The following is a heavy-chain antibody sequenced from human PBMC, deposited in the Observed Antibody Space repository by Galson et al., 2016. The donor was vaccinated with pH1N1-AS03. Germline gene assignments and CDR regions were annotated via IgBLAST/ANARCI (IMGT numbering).Heavy chain of an antibody. J-gene: IGHJ6*02. Sequence: SETLSLTCTVSGGSVSSGSYYWNWIRQPPGKGLEWIGYIYYSGGTNYNPSLKRRVTISVDTSKNQFSLKLSPVTAADTAVYYCASDRGSYYGSDPWESEYYYYGMDVWGQGTTVTVSS. CDR1: GGSVSSGSYY. CDR2: IYYSGGT. V-gene: IGHV4-61*01. CDR3: ASDRGSYYGSDPWESEYYYYGMDV. D-gene: IGHD3-10*01.